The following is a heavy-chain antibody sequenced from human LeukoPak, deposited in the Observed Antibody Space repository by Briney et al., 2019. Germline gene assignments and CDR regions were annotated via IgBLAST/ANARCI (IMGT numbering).Heavy chain of an antibody. CDR1: GFTFSSYW. CDR3: ARDNAAAAINNWFDP. J-gene: IGHJ5*02. CDR2: IKQDGSEK. Sequence: PGGSLRLSCTASGFTFSSYWMSWVRQAPGKGLEWVANIKQDGSEKYYVDSVKGRFTISRDNAKNSLYLQMNSLRAEDTAVYYCARDNAAAAINNWFDPWGQGILVTVSS. D-gene: IGHD6-13*01. V-gene: IGHV3-7*01.